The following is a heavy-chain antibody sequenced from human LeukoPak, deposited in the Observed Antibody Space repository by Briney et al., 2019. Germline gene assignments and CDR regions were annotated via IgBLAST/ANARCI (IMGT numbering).Heavy chain of an antibody. Sequence: GGSLRLSCAASGFTFSDYYMSWIRQAPGKGLEWVSYISSSGSTIFSADSVKGRFTISRDNAKDSLYLQVNSLRAEDTAVYYCARAKGSYSFDYWGQGTLVTVSS. CDR2: ISSSGSTI. CDR3: ARAKGSYSFDY. V-gene: IGHV3-11*01. D-gene: IGHD3-10*01. CDR1: GFTFSDYY. J-gene: IGHJ4*02.